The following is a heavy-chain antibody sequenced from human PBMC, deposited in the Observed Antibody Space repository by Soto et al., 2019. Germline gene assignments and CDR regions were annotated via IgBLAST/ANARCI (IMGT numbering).Heavy chain of an antibody. D-gene: IGHD4-17*01. V-gene: IGHV4-31*03. CDR1: GGSISRGGYY. J-gene: IGHJ3*02. Sequence: QVQLQESGPGLVKSSQTLSLTCTVSGGSISRGGYYWTWIRQFPGKGLEWLAHIYYSGNTYYNPSLKSRRSISQDTSTNQFSLSLTSVTAADTAVYFCARGAADYGNAFDIWGRGTLVTVSS. CDR2: IYYSGNT. CDR3: ARGAADYGNAFDI.